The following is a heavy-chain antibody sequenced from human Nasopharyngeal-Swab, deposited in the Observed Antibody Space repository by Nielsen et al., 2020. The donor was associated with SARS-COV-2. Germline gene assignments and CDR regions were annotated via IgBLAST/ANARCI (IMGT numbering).Heavy chain of an antibody. CDR2: IWYDGSNK. CDR1: GFTFSSYG. V-gene: IGHV3-30*02. CDR3: AKDRAYSSSWFDAFDI. Sequence: GESLKISCAASGFTFSSYGMHWVRQAPGKGLEWVAVIWYDGSNKYYADSVKGRFTISRDNSKNTLYLQMNSLRAEDTAVYYCAKDRAYSSSWFDAFDIWGQGTMVTVSS. J-gene: IGHJ3*02. D-gene: IGHD6-13*01.